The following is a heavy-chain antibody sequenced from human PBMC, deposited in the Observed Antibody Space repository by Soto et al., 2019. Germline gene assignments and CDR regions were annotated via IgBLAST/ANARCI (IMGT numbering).Heavy chain of an antibody. CDR1: GFTFSNYW. CDR3: VRDSHGDY. CDR2: IDHDGPT. Sequence: EVQLVESGGGLVQPGGSLRLSCAGSGFTFSNYWVHWVRQAPGKGLEWVSRIDHDGPTDYADSVGGRFTISRDNAENTLYLQMNSLRPEDTAVYYCVRDSHGDYWGQGTLVTVSS. V-gene: IGHV3-74*01. J-gene: IGHJ4*02.